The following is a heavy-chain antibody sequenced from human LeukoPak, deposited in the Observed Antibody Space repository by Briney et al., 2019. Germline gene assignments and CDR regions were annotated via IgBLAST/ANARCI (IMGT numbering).Heavy chain of an antibody. CDR2: ISSSSSYI. D-gene: IGHD3-16*02. CDR3: APLANGGYPIDY. V-gene: IGHV3-21*01. J-gene: IGHJ4*02. CDR1: GFTFSRYS. Sequence: PGGSLRLSCAASGFTFSRYSKNWVRQAPGKGLEWVSSISSSSSYIYYADSVKGRFTISRDNAKNSLYLQMNSLRAEDTAVYYCAPLANGGYPIDYWGQGTLVTVSS.